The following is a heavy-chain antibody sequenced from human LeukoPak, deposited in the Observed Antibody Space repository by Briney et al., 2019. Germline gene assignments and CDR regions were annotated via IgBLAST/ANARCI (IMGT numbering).Heavy chain of an antibody. CDR2: IGGGGTGT. CDR3: AKELESWEIFEY. Sequence: GGSLRLSCTASGFPFSGFGMHWVRQAPGKGLEWVSGIGGGGTGTHYADSVKGRFTVSRDNSRNTLYLQMNSLRAEDTALYYCAKELESWEIFEYWGQGTLVTVSS. V-gene: IGHV3-23*01. D-gene: IGHD1-26*01. J-gene: IGHJ4*02. CDR1: GFPFSGFG.